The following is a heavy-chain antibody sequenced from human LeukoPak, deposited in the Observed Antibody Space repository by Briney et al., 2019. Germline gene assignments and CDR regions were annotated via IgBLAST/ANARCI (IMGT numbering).Heavy chain of an antibody. J-gene: IGHJ3*02. CDR2: IYYSGST. V-gene: IGHV4-31*03. Sequence: PQTLSLTCTVSGGSISSGGYYWSWIRQHPGKGLEWIGYIYYSGSTYYNPSLKSRVTISVDTSKNQFSLKLSSVTAADTAVYYCARVLELGYCSGGGCYSFDAFDIWGQGTMVTVSS. CDR3: ARVLELGYCSGGGCYSFDAFDI. D-gene: IGHD2-15*01. CDR1: GGSISSGGYY.